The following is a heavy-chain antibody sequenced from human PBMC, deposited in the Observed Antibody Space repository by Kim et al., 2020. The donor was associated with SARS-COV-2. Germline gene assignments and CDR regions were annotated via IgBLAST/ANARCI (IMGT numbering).Heavy chain of an antibody. CDR3: AALDTAHVPGGI. Sequence: YYVDSVKGRFTRSRDNAKNSLYLQRSSLRTEDTAIYYCAALDTAHVPGGIWGQGTLVSVSS. V-gene: IGHV3-7*01. J-gene: IGHJ4*02. D-gene: IGHD3-10*02.